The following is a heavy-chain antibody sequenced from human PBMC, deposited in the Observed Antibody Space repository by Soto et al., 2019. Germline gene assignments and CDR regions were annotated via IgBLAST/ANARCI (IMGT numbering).Heavy chain of an antibody. CDR3: ARECGVRYGNIPSYSFYF. Sequence: QVQLVQSGAEVKKPGSSVKVSCKASGGTFSSYAISWVRQAPGQGLEWMGGIIPIFGTANYAQNFQGRVTIAADESTSTAYMELSSLRSEDTAVYCCARECGVRYGNIPSYSFYFWGQGTLVTVSS. J-gene: IGHJ4*02. V-gene: IGHV1-69*01. D-gene: IGHD2-21*01. CDR1: GGTFSSYA. CDR2: IIPIFGTA.